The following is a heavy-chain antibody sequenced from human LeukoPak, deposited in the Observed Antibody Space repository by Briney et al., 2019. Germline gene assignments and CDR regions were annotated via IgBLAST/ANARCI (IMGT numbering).Heavy chain of an antibody. V-gene: IGHV4-39*01. CDR1: GGSISSSSYY. Sequence: SETLSLTCTVSGGSISSSSYYWGWIRQPPGKGLAWIGNIYYSGSTYYNPSLKSRVTISVDTSKNQFSLKLSSVTAADTAVYYCARLAQYSSSSQFDYWGQGTLVTVSS. CDR2: IYYSGST. CDR3: ARLAQYSSSSQFDY. J-gene: IGHJ4*02. D-gene: IGHD6-6*01.